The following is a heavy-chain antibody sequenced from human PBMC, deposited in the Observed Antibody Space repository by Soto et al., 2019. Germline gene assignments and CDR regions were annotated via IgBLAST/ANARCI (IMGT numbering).Heavy chain of an antibody. CDR1: GGSFSGYY. CDR3: ARVRANYDILTGSDYYYYYGMDV. V-gene: IGHV4-34*01. Sequence: SETLSLTFAVYGGSFSGYYLSWIRQPPGKGLEWVGEINHSGSTNYNPSLKSRVTISVDTSKNQFSLKLSSVTAADTAVYYCARVRANYDILTGSDYYYYYGMDVWGQGTTVTVSS. J-gene: IGHJ6*02. CDR2: INHSGST. D-gene: IGHD3-9*01.